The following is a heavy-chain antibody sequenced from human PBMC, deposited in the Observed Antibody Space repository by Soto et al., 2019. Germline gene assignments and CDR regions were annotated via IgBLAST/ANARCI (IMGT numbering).Heavy chain of an antibody. CDR3: ARVRDCNAGGCYSNFDY. CDR2: ISSDGRST. V-gene: IGHV3-74*01. CDR1: GLTFSSYW. Sequence: EVQLVESGGGLVQPGGSLRLSCAASGLTFSSYWMHWVRQGPGKGLVWVSRISSDGRSTDYADSVKGRFTISRDNAKSKLYLQRKSLRAEDTAVYDCARVRDCNAGGCYSNFDYWGQGSLVTVSS. D-gene: IGHD2-15*01. J-gene: IGHJ4*02.